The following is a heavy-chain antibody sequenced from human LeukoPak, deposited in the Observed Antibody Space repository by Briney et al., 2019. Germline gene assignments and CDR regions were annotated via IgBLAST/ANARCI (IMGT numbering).Heavy chain of an antibody. J-gene: IGHJ6*03. CDR2: IYYRGST. CDR3: ARGVSDYDILTGYYRPYYYYYYMDV. CDR1: GGSISSYY. V-gene: IGHV4-59*01. Sequence: SETLSLTCTVSGGSISSYYWSWIRQPPGKGLEWIGYIYYRGSTNYNPSLNSRVTISVDTSKNQSSLTLSSVTAADTAVYYCARGVSDYDILTGYYRPYYYYYYMDVWGKGTTVTVSS. D-gene: IGHD3-9*01.